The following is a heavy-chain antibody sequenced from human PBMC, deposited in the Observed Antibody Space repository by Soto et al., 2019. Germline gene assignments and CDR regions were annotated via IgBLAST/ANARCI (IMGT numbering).Heavy chain of an antibody. J-gene: IGHJ4*02. Sequence: GGSLRLSCAGSGFTFSSDWMSWVRQAPGKGLEWVANINQDGSEKYYVDSVKGRFTISRDNAKNSLYLQMNSLRVEDTAVYYCARGLLYRGQGTQVTVSS. V-gene: IGHV3-7*01. CDR1: GFTFSSDW. D-gene: IGHD3-10*01. CDR2: INQDGSEK. CDR3: ARGLLY.